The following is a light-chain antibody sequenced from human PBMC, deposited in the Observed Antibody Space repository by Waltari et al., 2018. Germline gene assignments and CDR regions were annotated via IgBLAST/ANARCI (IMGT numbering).Light chain of an antibody. CDR2: YES. CDR3: QVWDNTSDHV. CDR1: DIRRKS. Sequence: SYVLAQPHSVSVAPGETARITCGGSDIRRKSVHWYQQKPGQAPRRVIYYESARPPGMPGRFSGSNSGNASTLTISRVEAGDEADYYCQVWDNTSDHVFGTGTTVTVL. V-gene: IGLV3-21*04. J-gene: IGLJ1*01.